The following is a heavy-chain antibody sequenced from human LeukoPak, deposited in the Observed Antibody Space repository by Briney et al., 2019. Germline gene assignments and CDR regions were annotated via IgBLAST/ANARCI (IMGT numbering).Heavy chain of an antibody. V-gene: IGHV3-23*01. CDR2: ISASGTTT. Sequence: GGSLRLSCAASGFTFSNFPMGWVRQAPGKGLEWVSAISASGTTTYSANSAKGRFTVSRDNSKNTLYLQMNSLRAEDTAVYYCASGGAYSSGWSEDFDYWGQGTLITVSS. D-gene: IGHD6-19*01. CDR1: GFTFSNFP. CDR3: ASGGAYSSGWSEDFDY. J-gene: IGHJ4*02.